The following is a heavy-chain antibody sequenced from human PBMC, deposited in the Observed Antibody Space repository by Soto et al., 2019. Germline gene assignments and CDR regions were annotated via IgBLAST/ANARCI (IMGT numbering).Heavy chain of an antibody. Sequence: ASVKVSCKASGYTFTSYGISWVRQAPGQGLEWMGWISAYNGNTNYAQKLQGRVTMTTDTSTSTAYMELRSLRSDDTAVYYCAGGERTTWELDFDYWGQGTLVTFSA. V-gene: IGHV1-18*04. CDR1: GYTFTSYG. D-gene: IGHD1-26*01. CDR3: AGGERTTWELDFDY. J-gene: IGHJ4*02. CDR2: ISAYNGNT.